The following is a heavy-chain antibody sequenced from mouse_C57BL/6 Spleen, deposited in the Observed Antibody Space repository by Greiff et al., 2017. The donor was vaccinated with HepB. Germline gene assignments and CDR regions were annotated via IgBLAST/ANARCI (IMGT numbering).Heavy chain of an antibody. CDR1: GYTFTSYW. CDR3: ARRSYGNYLNY. Sequence: KQPGAELVRPGSSVKLSCKASGYTFTSYWMDWVKQRPGQGLEWIGNIYPSDSETHYNQKFKDKATLTVDKSSSTAYMQLSSLTSEDSAVYYCARRSYGNYLNYWGQGTSVTVSS. D-gene: IGHD2-1*01. V-gene: IGHV1-61*01. CDR2: IYPSDSET. J-gene: IGHJ4*01.